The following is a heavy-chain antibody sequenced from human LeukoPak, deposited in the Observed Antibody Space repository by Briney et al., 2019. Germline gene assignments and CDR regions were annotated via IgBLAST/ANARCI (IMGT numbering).Heavy chain of an antibody. D-gene: IGHD5-18*01. J-gene: IGHJ6*02. CDR2: ISVYNGNT. CDR3: ARVRYSYGYYYGMDV. Sequence: ASVKVSCKASGYTFTSYGISWVRQAPGQGLEWMGWISVYNGNTNYAQKLQGRVTMTTDTATSTAYMDLRSLRSDDTAVYYCARVRYSYGYYYGMDVWGQGTTVTVSS. V-gene: IGHV1-18*01. CDR1: GYTFTSYG.